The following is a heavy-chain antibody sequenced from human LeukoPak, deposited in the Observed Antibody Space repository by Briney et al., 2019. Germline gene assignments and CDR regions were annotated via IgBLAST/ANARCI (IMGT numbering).Heavy chain of an antibody. D-gene: IGHD2-15*01. CDR2: IYTSGRT. Sequence: SETLSLTCTVSGGSISSASYYWSWIRQPAGKGLEWIGRIYTSGRTTYNPSLQSRVTISVDTSKKQVSLTLDSVTAADAATYYCARDIFYLDYWGQGIQVTVSS. CDR3: ARDIFYLDY. CDR1: GGSISSASYY. V-gene: IGHV4-61*02. J-gene: IGHJ4*02.